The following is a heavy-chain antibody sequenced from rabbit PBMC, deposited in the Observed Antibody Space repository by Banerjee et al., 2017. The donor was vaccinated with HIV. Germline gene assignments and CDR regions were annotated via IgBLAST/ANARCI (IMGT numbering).Heavy chain of an antibody. CDR2: IYTGSSGST. J-gene: IGHJ3*01. D-gene: IGHD6-1*01. CDR3: ARNSIGADYADYGYATPYTRLDL. CDR1: GFSFSSSYD. Sequence: QEQLEESGGDLVKPEGSLTLTCTASGFSFSSSYDMCWVRQAPGKGLEWVGCIYTGSSGSTYYASWVNGRFTISRSTSLNTVTLKMTSLTAADTATYFCARNSIGADYADYGYATPYTRLDLWGPGTLVTVS. V-gene: IGHV1S45*01.